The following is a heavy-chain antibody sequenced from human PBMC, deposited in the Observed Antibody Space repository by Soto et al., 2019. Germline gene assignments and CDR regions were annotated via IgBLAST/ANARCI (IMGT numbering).Heavy chain of an antibody. D-gene: IGHD6-6*01. CDR2: VIPIFGTA. CDR1: GGTFSSYA. J-gene: IGHJ4*02. CDR3: ARVRRYSSSGYFDY. V-gene: IGHV1-69*06. Sequence: QVQLVQSGAEVKKPGSSVKVSCKASGGTFSSYAISWVRQAPGQGLEWMGGVIPIFGTANYAQKFQGRVTITAGKSTSTAYMELSSLRSEDSAVYYCARVRRYSSSGYFDYWGQGTLVTVSS.